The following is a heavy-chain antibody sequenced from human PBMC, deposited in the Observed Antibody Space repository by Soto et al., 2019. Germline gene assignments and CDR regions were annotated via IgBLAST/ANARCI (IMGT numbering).Heavy chain of an antibody. Sequence: ASVKVSCKASGGTFSSYAISWVRQAPGQGLEWMGGIIPIFGTANYAQKFQGRVTITADESTSTAYMELSSLRSEDTAVYYCASASDKDIAAAGGAAFDIWGQGTMVTVSS. CDR2: IIPIFGTA. D-gene: IGHD6-13*01. CDR3: ASASDKDIAAAGGAAFDI. V-gene: IGHV1-69*13. J-gene: IGHJ3*02. CDR1: GGTFSSYA.